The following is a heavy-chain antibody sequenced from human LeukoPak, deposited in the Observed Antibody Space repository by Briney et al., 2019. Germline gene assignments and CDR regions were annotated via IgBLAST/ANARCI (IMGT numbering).Heavy chain of an antibody. D-gene: IGHD5-18*01. Sequence: GGSLRLSCAVSGLTFSRYAMSWVRQAPGKGLEWVSAISESGSGTYYADSVKGRFTISRDNSKDTLSLQMNSLRAEDTAVYYCAKDIAQGYTFGSIEQDYWGQGTLVTVSS. J-gene: IGHJ4*02. CDR3: AKDIAQGYTFGSIEQDY. V-gene: IGHV3-23*01. CDR2: ISESGSGT. CDR1: GLTFSRYA.